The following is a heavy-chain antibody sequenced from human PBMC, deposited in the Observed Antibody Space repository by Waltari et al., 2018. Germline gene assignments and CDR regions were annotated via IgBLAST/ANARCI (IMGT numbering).Heavy chain of an antibody. CDR1: GYTFTGYY. D-gene: IGHD6-13*01. Sequence: QVQLVQSGAEVKKPGASVKVSCKASGYTFTGYYMHWVRQAPGQGLEWMGWMHPNRCGTNYAQKFQGRVTMTRDTSISTAYMELSRLRSDDTAVYYCARDPAATRSSWVDYWGQGTLVTVSS. CDR2: MHPNRCGT. V-gene: IGHV1-2*02. J-gene: IGHJ4*02. CDR3: ARDPAATRSSWVDY.